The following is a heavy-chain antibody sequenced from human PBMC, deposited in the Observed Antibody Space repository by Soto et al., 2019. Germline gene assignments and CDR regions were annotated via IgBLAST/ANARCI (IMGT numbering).Heavy chain of an antibody. CDR1: GGTFSTYS. CDR3: ARGGVGVRYFHPPDP. CDR2: IIPIFGTA. J-gene: IGHJ5*02. Sequence: QGQLVQSGPEVKKPGSSVKVSCKASGGTFSTYSISWVRQAPGQGLELMGGIIPIFGTANYAQMFQGRVTIIADTSRSTGYLELRSLRSEDTAVYYCARGGVGVRYFHPPDPWGQGTLVTVSS. V-gene: IGHV1-69*06. D-gene: IGHD3-9*01.